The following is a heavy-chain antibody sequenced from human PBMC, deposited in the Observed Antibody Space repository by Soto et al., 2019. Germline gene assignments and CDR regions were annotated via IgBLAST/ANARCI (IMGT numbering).Heavy chain of an antibody. V-gene: IGHV4-59*01. J-gene: IGHJ4*02. Sequence: SETLSLTCTVSGGSISSYYWSWIRQPPGKGLEWIGYIYYSGSINYNPSLKSRVTISVDTSKNQFSLKLSSVTAADTAVYFCAAQGSGYDNFDYWGQGTLVTVSS. CDR1: GGSISSYY. D-gene: IGHD5-12*01. CDR3: AAQGSGYDNFDY. CDR2: IYYSGSI.